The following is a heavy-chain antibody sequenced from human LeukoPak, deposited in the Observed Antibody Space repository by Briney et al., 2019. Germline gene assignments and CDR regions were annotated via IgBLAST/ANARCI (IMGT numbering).Heavy chain of an antibody. V-gene: IGHV4-59*08. J-gene: IGHJ5*01. CDR2: IYYRGSA. Sequence: SETLSLTCTVSGDSINSYYWSWIRQPPGKGLEWLGYIYYRGSANYNPSLKSRVTISIDTSKNQFSLKLTSVTAADTAVYYWARLLHDWFDSWGQGTLVTVSS. D-gene: IGHD4-11*01. CDR1: GDSINSYY. CDR3: ARLLHDWFDS.